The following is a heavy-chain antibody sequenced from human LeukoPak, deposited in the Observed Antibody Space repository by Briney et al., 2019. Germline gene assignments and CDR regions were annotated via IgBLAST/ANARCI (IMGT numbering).Heavy chain of an antibody. J-gene: IGHJ4*02. CDR1: GFSFSDFY. Sequence: GGSLRLSCSASGFSFSDFYMSWFRLSPEKGLEWLAYITSSGTTTEYADSVKGRFTISRVNAKNSLYLQMDSLRPEDTASYYCAGDPDYGDPYWGQGTAVTVSS. CDR3: AGDPDYGDPY. CDR2: ITSSGTTT. D-gene: IGHD4/OR15-4a*01. V-gene: IGHV3-11*01.